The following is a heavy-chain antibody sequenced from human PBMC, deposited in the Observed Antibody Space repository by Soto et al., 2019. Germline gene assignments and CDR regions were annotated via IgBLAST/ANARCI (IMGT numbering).Heavy chain of an antibody. CDR2: ISYDGSNK. CDR1: GFTFSSYA. D-gene: IGHD2-21*02. J-gene: IGHJ4*02. V-gene: IGHV3-30-3*01. Sequence: QVQLVESGGGVVQPGRSLRLSCAASGFTFSSYAMHWVRQAPGKGLEWVAVISYDGSNKYYADSVKGRFTISRDNSKNTLYLQMNSLRAEDTAVYYCARDRGAYSGGDCYSFVDYWGQGTLVTVSS. CDR3: ARDRGAYSGGDCYSFVDY.